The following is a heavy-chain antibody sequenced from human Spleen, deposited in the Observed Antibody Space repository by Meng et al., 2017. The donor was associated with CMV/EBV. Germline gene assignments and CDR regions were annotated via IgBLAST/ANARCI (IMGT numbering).Heavy chain of an antibody. CDR1: GFPFSTYW. CDR3: ALSRDGYNWEFFFDY. J-gene: IGHJ4*02. V-gene: IGHV3-7*01. CDR2: INQDGSDK. D-gene: IGHD5-24*01. Sequence: GGFLRLSCAASGFPFSTYWMSWVRQAPGKGLEWVANINQDGSDKYSVDSVKGRVTISRDNAKKSLYLQMNSLRAEDTAVYYCALSRDGYNWEFFFDYWGQGTLVTVSS.